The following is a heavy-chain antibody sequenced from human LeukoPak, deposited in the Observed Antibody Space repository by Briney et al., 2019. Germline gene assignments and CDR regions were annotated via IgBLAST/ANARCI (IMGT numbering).Heavy chain of an antibody. CDR3: ARVVGVRIAAAAINWFDP. V-gene: IGHV3-66*01. D-gene: IGHD6-13*01. Sequence: GGSLRLSCAASEFSVGSNYMTWVRQAPGKGLEWVSLIYSGGSTYYADSVKGRFTISRDNSKNTLYLQMDSLRAEDTAVYYCARVVGVRIAAAAINWFDPWGQGTLVTVSS. CDR2: IYSGGST. J-gene: IGHJ5*02. CDR1: EFSVGSNY.